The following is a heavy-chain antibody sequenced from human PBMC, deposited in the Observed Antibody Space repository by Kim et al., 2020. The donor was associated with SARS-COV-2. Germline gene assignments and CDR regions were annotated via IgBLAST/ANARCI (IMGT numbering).Heavy chain of an antibody. J-gene: IGHJ3*02. CDR3: ARYSGSAFDI. V-gene: IGHV3-74*01. Sequence: ADYGKGRFTISRDDAKNTLYLQMHNLGPEDAAVYYCARYSGSAFDIWGQGTMVSVSS. D-gene: IGHD1-26*01.